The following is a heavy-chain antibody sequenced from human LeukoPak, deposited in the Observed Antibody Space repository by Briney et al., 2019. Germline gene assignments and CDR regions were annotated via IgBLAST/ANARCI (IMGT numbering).Heavy chain of an antibody. V-gene: IGHV1-2*02. Sequence: ASVKVSCKASGYTFTGYYMHWVRQAPGQGVEWMGWINPNSGGTNYAQKFQGRVTMTRDTSISTAYMELSRLRSDDTAVYYCARAGHRDYDHLGYWGQGTLVTVSS. J-gene: IGHJ4*02. CDR1: GYTFTGYY. D-gene: IGHD5-12*01. CDR2: INPNSGGT. CDR3: ARAGHRDYDHLGY.